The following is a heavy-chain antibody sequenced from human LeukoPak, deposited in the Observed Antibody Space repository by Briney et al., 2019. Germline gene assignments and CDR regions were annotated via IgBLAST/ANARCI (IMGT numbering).Heavy chain of an antibody. CDR1: GGTFSSYA. J-gene: IGHJ3*02. CDR3: ASGGHIVGATLALQARPRVGDFAFDI. CDR2: IIPIFGTA. Sequence: GSSVKVSCKASGGTFSSYAISWVRQAPGQGLEWMGGIIPIFGTANYAQKFQGRVTITADESTSTAYMELSSLRSEDTAVYYCASGGHIVGATLALQARPRVGDFAFDIWGQGTMVTVSS. V-gene: IGHV1-69*01. D-gene: IGHD1-26*01.